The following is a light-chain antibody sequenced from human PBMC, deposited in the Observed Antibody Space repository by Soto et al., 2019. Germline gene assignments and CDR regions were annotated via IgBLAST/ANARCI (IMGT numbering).Light chain of an antibody. Sequence: QSALTQPASVSGSPGQSITISCTGTSSDVGDYNYVSWYQQHPGKAPKLMIYDVSNRPSGVSNRFSGSKSGNTASLTISGLQAEDEADYYCNSYTSSSTGVFGGGTKLTVL. CDR2: DVS. CDR1: SSDVGDYNY. J-gene: IGLJ2*01. V-gene: IGLV2-14*01. CDR3: NSYTSSSTGV.